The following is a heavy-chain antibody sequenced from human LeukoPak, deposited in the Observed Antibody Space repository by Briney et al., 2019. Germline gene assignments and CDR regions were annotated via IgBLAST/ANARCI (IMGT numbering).Heavy chain of an antibody. V-gene: IGHV1-2*02. J-gene: IGHJ4*02. CDR3: ASGYSGYDLNY. CDR1: DFRDYY. Sequence: ASVKVSCKTSDFRDYYMNWVRQAPGQGLEWLGWINPKSGDTDYAQKFQGRVTMTRDTSISTACMELSGLKSDDTAIYFCASGYSGYDLNYWGQGTQVTVSS. D-gene: IGHD5-12*01. CDR2: INPKSGDT.